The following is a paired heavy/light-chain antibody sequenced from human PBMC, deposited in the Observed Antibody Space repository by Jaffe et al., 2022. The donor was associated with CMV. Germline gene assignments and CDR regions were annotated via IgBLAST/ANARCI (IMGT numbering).Light chain of an antibody. Sequence: SYVLTQPPSVSVAPGKTARITCGGNNIGSKSVHWYQQKPGQAPVLVIYYDSDRPSGIPERFSGSNSGNTATLTISRVEAGDEADYYCQVWDSSSDHPVVFGGGTKLTVL. V-gene: IGLV3-21*04. CDR3: QVWDSSSDHPVV. CDR2: YDS. CDR1: NIGSKS. J-gene: IGLJ2*01.
Heavy chain of an antibody. Sequence: QVQLQESGPGLVKPSETLSLTCTVSGGSISSYYWSWIRQPPGKGLEWIGYIYYSGSTNYNPSLKSRVTISVDTSKNQFSLKLSSVTAADTAVYYCARVSQRGRYFDWLLFEGWFDPWGQGTLVTVSS. CDR3: ARVSQRGRYFDWLLFEGWFDP. CDR2: IYYSGST. D-gene: IGHD3-9*01. J-gene: IGHJ5*02. V-gene: IGHV4-59*01. CDR1: GGSISSYY.